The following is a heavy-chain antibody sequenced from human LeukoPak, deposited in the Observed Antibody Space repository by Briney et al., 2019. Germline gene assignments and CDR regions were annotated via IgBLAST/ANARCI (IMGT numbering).Heavy chain of an antibody. CDR3: ATLGYCSGGSCYGEDY. D-gene: IGHD2-15*01. CDR1: GGSFSGYY. Sequence: SETLSLTCAVYGGSFSGYYWSWIRQPPGKGLEWVGEINHSGSTNYNPSLKGRVTISVDTSKNQFSLKLSSVTAADTAVYYCATLGYCSGGSCYGEDYWGQGTLVTVSS. CDR2: INHSGST. V-gene: IGHV4-34*01. J-gene: IGHJ4*02.